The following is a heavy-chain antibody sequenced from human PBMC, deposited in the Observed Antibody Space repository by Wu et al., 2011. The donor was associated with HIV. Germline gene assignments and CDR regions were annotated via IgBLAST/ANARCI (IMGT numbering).Heavy chain of an antibody. V-gene: IGHV1-8*01. CDR3: ARAWFGVYDAFDT. D-gene: IGHD3-10*01. CDR1: GYTFASYG. CDR2: INPNSGYT. J-gene: IGHJ3*02. Sequence: QVQLVQSGPEVKKPGASVKVSCKASGYTFASYGISWVRQAPGQGLEWMGWINPNSGYTVYAQKFHDRVSITRNTSINTVYMDLNSLRSEDTAVYYCARAWFGVYDAFDTWGQGTMLTVSS.